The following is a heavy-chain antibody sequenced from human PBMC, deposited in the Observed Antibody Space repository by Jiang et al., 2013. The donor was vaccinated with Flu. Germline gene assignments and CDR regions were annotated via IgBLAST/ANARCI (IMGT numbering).Heavy chain of an antibody. CDR2: ISDGNAM. CDR3: ARRFDC. J-gene: IGHJ4*02. Sequence: QLLESGGGLIQPGGSLRLSCAASGFTFSNYEMNWVRQAPGKGLEWISYISDGNAMDYADSVKGRFTISRDNARNSLYLQMNSLRVEDTAVYYCARRFDCWGQGTLVTVSS. CDR1: GFTFSNYE. V-gene: IGHV3-48*03.